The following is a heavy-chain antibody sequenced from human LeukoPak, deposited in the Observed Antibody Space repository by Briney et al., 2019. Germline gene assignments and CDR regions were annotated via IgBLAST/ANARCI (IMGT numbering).Heavy chain of an antibody. CDR3: ARGMRVYYYGSGSRRGFFDY. CDR2: INHSGST. D-gene: IGHD3-10*01. CDR1: GGSISSYY. J-gene: IGHJ4*02. V-gene: IGHV4-34*01. Sequence: SETLSLTCTVSGGSISSYYWSWIRQPPGKGLEWIGEINHSGSTNYNPSLKSRVTISVDTSKNQFSLKLSSVTAADTAVYYCARGMRVYYYGSGSRRGFFDYWGQGTLVTVSS.